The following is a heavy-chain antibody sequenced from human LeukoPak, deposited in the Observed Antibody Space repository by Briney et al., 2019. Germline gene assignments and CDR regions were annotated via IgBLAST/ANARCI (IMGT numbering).Heavy chain of an antibody. J-gene: IGHJ4*02. Sequence: PGGSLRLSCAASGFTFDDYAMHWVRQASGKGLEWVSGISWNSGSIGYADSVKGRFTISRDNAKNSLYLQMNSLRAEDTALYYCARYCSSTSCAIRGFDYWGQGTLVTVSS. CDR1: GFTFDDYA. CDR3: ARYCSSTSCAIRGFDY. D-gene: IGHD2-2*01. V-gene: IGHV3-9*01. CDR2: ISWNSGSI.